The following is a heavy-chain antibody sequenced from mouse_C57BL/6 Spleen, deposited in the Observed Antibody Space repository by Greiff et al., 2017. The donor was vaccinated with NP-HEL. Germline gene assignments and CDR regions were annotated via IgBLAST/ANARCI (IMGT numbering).Heavy chain of an antibody. V-gene: IGHV1-59*01. Sequence: VKLQQPGAELVRPGTSVKLSCKASGYTFTSYWMHWVKQRPGQGLEWIGVIDPSDSYTNYNQKFKGKATLTVDTSSSTAYMQLSSLTSEDSAVYYCARNDGFYAMDYWGQGTSVTVSS. CDR1: GYTFTSYW. CDR3: ARNDGFYAMDY. CDR2: IDPSDSYT. J-gene: IGHJ4*01. D-gene: IGHD2-3*01.